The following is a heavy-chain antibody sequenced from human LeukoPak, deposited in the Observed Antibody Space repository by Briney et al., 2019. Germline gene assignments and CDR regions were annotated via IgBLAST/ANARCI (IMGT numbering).Heavy chain of an antibody. D-gene: IGHD6-13*01. V-gene: IGHV4-61*05. J-gene: IGHJ6*04. CDR3: ARHSSSWPHGYYYYYYGMDV. CDR2: IYFSGST. CDR1: SGSVSSTTYF. Sequence: SETLSPTCTVASGSVSSTTYFCGWIRQPPGKGLEWIGYIYFSGSTNYNPSLKSRVTLSVDTSKNQFSLKLSSLTAAATTVDYCARHSSSWPHGYYYYYYGMDVWGEGTTVTVSS.